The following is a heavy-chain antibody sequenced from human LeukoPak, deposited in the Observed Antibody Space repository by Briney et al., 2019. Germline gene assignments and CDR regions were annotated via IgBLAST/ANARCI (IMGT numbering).Heavy chain of an antibody. CDR2: ISYSGGT. Sequence: TPSETLSLTCTVSDGSIINNNHYWGWTRQPPGKGLEWIGSISYSGGTAYNPSLRSRVTISVDTSKNQFSLKVNSVTAADTAVYYCAREVEYYDSSGYRPHAFDIWGQGTLVTVSS. CDR3: AREVEYYDSSGYRPHAFDI. J-gene: IGHJ3*02. CDR1: DGSIINNNHY. D-gene: IGHD3-22*01. V-gene: IGHV4-39*02.